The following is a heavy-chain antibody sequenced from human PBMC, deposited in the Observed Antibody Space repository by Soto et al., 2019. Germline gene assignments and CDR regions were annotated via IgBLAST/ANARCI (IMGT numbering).Heavy chain of an antibody. CDR3: ARLLPPTVPTPPNYYYYGMDV. CDR1: GYPLTSYA. Sequence: XSVKVACKASGYPLTSYAMHWVRQAPGQRLEWMGWINAGNGNTKYSQKFQGRVTITRDTSASTAYMELSSLRSEDTAVYYCARLLPPTVPTPPNYYYYGMDVCGQRTTVTVSS. V-gene: IGHV1-3*01. D-gene: IGHD4-4*01. CDR2: INAGNGNT. J-gene: IGHJ6*02.